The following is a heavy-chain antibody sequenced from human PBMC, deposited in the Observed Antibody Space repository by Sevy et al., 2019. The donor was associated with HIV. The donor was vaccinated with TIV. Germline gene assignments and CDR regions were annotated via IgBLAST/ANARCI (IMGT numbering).Heavy chain of an antibody. V-gene: IGHV1-18*01. CDR1: GYTFRSYG. Sequence: GAVKVSCKASGYTFRSYGISWVRQAPGQGLERKGWISPYTRDTDFAQKVQGRISMTSDRSTSTAYMELRSLRSDDTAVYCCARDKPQGVVVLPGAMWGGVDYWGQGTLVFVSS. J-gene: IGHJ4*02. CDR2: ISPYTRDT. CDR3: ARDKPQGVVVLPGAMWGGVDY. D-gene: IGHD2-2*01.